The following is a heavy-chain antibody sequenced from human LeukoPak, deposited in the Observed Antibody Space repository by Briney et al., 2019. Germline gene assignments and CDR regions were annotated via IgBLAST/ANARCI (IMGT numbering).Heavy chain of an antibody. CDR2: IRSKLYGGTT. V-gene: IGHV3-49*03. D-gene: IGHD2/OR15-2a*01. J-gene: IGHJ4*02. CDR1: GFTFGAYA. Sequence: GGSLRLSCTASGFTFGAYAMSWFRQAPGKGLEWVGFIRSKLYGGTTEYAASVKGRFTISRDDSKSIAYLQMNSLKTEDTAVYYCAKDPVTRDLPYYFDYWGQGTLVTVSS. CDR3: AKDPVTRDLPYYFDY.